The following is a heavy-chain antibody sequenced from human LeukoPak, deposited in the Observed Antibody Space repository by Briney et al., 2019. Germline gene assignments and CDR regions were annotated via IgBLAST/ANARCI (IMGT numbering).Heavy chain of an antibody. V-gene: IGHV3-23*01. CDR1: GFTFSSYA. Sequence: GGSLRLSCAASGFTFSSYAMTWVRQAPGKGLEWVSAISGSGGGTYYADSVKGRFTISRDNSKNTLYLQMNSLRAEDTAVYYCAKGHPNDYGDYSFYYYYGMDVWGQGTTVTVSS. CDR2: ISGSGGGT. CDR3: AKGHPNDYGDYSFYYYYGMDV. J-gene: IGHJ6*02. D-gene: IGHD4-17*01.